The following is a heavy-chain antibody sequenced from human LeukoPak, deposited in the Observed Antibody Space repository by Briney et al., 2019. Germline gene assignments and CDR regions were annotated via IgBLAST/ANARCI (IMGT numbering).Heavy chain of an antibody. CDR3: AKRGIAAAASFDY. CDR1: GFTFSSYW. Sequence: GGSLRLSCAASGFTFSSYWMHWVRQAPGKGLVWVSRINSDGSSTSYADSVKGRFTISRDNAKNTLYLQMNSLRAEDTAVYYCAKRGIAAAASFDYWGQGTLVSVSS. D-gene: IGHD6-13*01. CDR2: INSDGSST. J-gene: IGHJ4*02. V-gene: IGHV3-74*01.